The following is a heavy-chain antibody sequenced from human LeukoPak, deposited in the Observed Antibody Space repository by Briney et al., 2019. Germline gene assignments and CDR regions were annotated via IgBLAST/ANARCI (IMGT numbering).Heavy chain of an antibody. D-gene: IGHD1-20*01. CDR2: ISGSGGST. Sequence: GGSLRLSCAASGFTFSSHAMSWVRQAPGKGLEWVSAISGSGGSTYYADSVKGRFTISRDNSKNTLYLQMNSLRAEDTAVYYCAKDQPPDNWNDRGVFDYWGQGTLVTVSS. J-gene: IGHJ4*02. V-gene: IGHV3-23*01. CDR3: AKDQPPDNWNDRGVFDY. CDR1: GFTFSSHA.